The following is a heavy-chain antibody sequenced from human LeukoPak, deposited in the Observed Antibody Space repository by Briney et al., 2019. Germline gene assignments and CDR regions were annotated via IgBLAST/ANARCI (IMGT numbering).Heavy chain of an antibody. Sequence: GGSLRLSCAASGFTFSSYSMNWVRQAPGKGLEWVSSISSSSSYIYYADSAKGRFTISRDNAKNSLYLQMNSLRAEDTAVYYCARRAPYYYDSSEVDWGQGTLVTVSS. J-gene: IGHJ4*02. CDR2: ISSSSSYI. V-gene: IGHV3-21*01. D-gene: IGHD3-22*01. CDR3: ARRAPYYYDSSEVD. CDR1: GFTFSSYS.